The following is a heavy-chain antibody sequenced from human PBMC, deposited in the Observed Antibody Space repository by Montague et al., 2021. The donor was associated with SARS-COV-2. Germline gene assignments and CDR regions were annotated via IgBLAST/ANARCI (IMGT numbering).Heavy chain of an antibody. J-gene: IGHJ4*02. D-gene: IGHD3/OR15-3a*01. CDR3: ARGGLGNRGFDY. CDR1: DVSLSSSTW. Sequence: SETLSLTCVVSDVSLSSSTWGSRVRQSPGKGLEWVGEAYLSGFTQYNPSGKCRVTISLDDSRSQFSLRLTSVTAADTAVYFCARGGLGNRGFDYWGQGALVTVSS. CDR2: AYLSGFT. V-gene: IGHV4-4*02.